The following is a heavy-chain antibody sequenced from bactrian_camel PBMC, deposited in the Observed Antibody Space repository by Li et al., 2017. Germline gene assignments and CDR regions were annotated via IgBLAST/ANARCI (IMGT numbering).Heavy chain of an antibody. D-gene: IGHD6*01. V-gene: IGHV3S53*01. CDR2: IDGDGSI. CDR1: GGSHNC. J-gene: IGHJ4*01. Sequence: HVQLVESGGGSIQTGGSLRLSCTYSGGSHNCIGWFRQAPGQEREGVAYIDGDGSITNADSVNHRFTISRDNDKNTLYLQMSSLKPEDTAVYYCAMKDRVVAGIWFSRNTLCPATIYYWGQGTQVTVS. CDR3: AMKDRVVAGIWFSRNTLCPATIYY.